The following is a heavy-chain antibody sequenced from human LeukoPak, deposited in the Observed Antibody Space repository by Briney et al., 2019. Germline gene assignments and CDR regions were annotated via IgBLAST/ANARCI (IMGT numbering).Heavy chain of an antibody. J-gene: IGHJ6*02. CDR2: IVVGSGNT. V-gene: IGHV1-58*02. Sequence: SEKVSCKASGFTFTSSAMQWVRQARGQRLEWIGWIVVGSGNTNYAQKFQERVTITRDMSTSTAYMELSSLRSEDTAVYYCAAEYMTRNYYYGMDVWGQGTTVTVSS. D-gene: IGHD1-14*01. CDR3: AAEYMTRNYYYGMDV. CDR1: GFTFTSSA.